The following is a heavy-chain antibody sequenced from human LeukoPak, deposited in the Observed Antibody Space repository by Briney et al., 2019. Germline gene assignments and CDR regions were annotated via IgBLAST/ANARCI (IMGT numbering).Heavy chain of an antibody. Sequence: PSETLSLTCTVSGGSISSSSYYWGWIRQPPGKGLEWIGSIYYSGSTYYNLSLKSRVTIFVDTSKNQFSLKLSSVTAADTAVYYCARHRRELRAECFQHWGQGTLVTVSS. CDR2: IYYSGST. V-gene: IGHV4-39*01. CDR3: ARHRRELRAECFQH. D-gene: IGHD1-26*01. CDR1: GGSISSSSYY. J-gene: IGHJ1*01.